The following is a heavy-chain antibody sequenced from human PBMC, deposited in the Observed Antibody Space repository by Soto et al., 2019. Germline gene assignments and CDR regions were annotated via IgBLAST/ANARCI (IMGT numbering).Heavy chain of an antibody. Sequence: QVHLVQSGAEVKKPGASVKVSCQASGYAFTTYGITWVRQAPGQGLEGMGWISAHNGNTNYAQKLQGRVTVTRDTSTSTAYMELRSLRSDDTAVYYCARGRYGDYWGQGDLVTVSS. CDR3: ARGRYGDY. CDR1: GYAFTTYG. CDR2: ISAHNGNT. J-gene: IGHJ4*02. V-gene: IGHV1-18*01. D-gene: IGHD1-1*01.